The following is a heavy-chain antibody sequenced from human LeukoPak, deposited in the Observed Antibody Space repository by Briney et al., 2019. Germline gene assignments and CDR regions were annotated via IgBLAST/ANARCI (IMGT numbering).Heavy chain of an antibody. V-gene: IGHV3-23*01. Sequence: GGSLRLSCAASGFTFSGSAMRWARQAPGEGLEWVSLISYSGANSYYTDSVRGRFTISRDNSKDTRFLQVISLRAEDTAIYYCARDMQLSTWGLGTMVTVSS. CDR1: GFTFSGSA. J-gene: IGHJ3*01. CDR3: ARDMQLST. CDR2: ISYSGANS. D-gene: IGHD3-16*02.